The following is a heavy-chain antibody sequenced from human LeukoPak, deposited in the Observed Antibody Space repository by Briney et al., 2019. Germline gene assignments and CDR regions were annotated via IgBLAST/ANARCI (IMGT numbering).Heavy chain of an antibody. CDR3: ARDFGRYYFDY. D-gene: IGHD3-10*01. CDR1: GFSFSSYE. J-gene: IGHJ4*02. Sequence: GGSLRLSCAASGFSFSSYEMNWVRQAPGKGLEWLSFISSSGSARYYAVSVNGRFTIDRDNAKNSLFLQTNSLRAEDTAVYYCARDFGRYYFDYWGQGTLVTVSS. V-gene: IGHV3-48*03. CDR2: ISSSGSAR.